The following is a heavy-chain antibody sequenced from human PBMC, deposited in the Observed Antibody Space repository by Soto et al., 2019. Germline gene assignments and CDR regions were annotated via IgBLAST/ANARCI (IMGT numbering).Heavy chain of an antibody. D-gene: IGHD6-19*01. CDR3: ARDLPYSSGWYRDYYYYYGMDV. V-gene: IGHV1-18*01. CDR1: GYTFTSYG. CDR2: ISAYNGNT. Sequence: ASVKVSCKASGYTFTSYGISWVRQAPGQGLEWMGWISAYNGNTNYAQKLQGRVTMTTDTSTSTAYMELRSLRSDDTAVYYCARDLPYSSGWYRDYYYYYGMDVWGQGTTVTVSS. J-gene: IGHJ6*02.